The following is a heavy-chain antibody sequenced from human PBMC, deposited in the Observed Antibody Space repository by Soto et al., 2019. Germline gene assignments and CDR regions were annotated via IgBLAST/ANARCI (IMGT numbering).Heavy chain of an antibody. D-gene: IGHD1-26*01. CDR1: GYTLTELS. CDR2: FDPEDGET. V-gene: IGHV1-24*01. CDR3: AAQSGSSDYDAFDI. J-gene: IGHJ3*02. Sequence: ASVKVSCKVSGYTLTELSMHWVRQAPGKGPEWMGGFDPEDGETIYAQKFQGRVTMTEDTSTDTAYMELSSLRSEDTAVYYCAAQSGSSDYDAFDIWGQGTMVTVSS.